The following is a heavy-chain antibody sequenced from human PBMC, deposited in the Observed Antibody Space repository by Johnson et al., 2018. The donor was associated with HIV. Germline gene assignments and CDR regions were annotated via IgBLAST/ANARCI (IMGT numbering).Heavy chain of an antibody. CDR2: IYSDDST. CDR1: GFTVSSNC. J-gene: IGHJ3*02. D-gene: IGHD1-26*01. CDR3: AKDYRWSTGVGAGGGGDAFDI. V-gene: IGHV3-66*01. Sequence: VQLVESGGGVVQPGRSLRLSCAASGFTVSSNCMTWVRQAPGKGLEWVSVIYSDDSTYYAASVKGRFTIPRDSSKNTLYLQMNSLRAEDTAVYYCAKDYRWSTGVGAGGGGDAFDIWGQGTMVTVSS.